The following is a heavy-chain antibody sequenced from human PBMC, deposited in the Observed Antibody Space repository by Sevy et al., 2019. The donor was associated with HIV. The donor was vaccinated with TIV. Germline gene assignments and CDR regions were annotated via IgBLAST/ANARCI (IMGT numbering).Heavy chain of an antibody. Sequence: SETLSLTCTVSGGSISSYYWSWIRQPAGKGLEWIGRIYTSGSTNYHPSLKSRVTMSVDTSKNPFSLKLSSVTAAVAAVYYCARDRGYRGSHHPTCYYYGMDVWGQGTTATVSS. J-gene: IGHJ6*02. V-gene: IGHV4-4*07. CDR3: ARDRGYRGSHHPTCYYYGMDV. D-gene: IGHD1-26*01. CDR1: GGSISSYY. CDR2: IYTSGST.